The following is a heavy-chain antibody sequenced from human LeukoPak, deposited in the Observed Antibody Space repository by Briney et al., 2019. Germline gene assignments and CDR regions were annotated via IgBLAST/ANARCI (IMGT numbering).Heavy chain of an antibody. Sequence: KTSETLSLTCTVSGDSISSYYWSWIRQPAGKGLEWIGRIYTSGSTNYNPSLKSRVTMSVDTSKKQFSLKLSSVTAADTAVYYCARDTIFGVVRAFDIWGQGTMVTVSS. J-gene: IGHJ3*02. CDR3: ARDTIFGVVRAFDI. D-gene: IGHD3-3*01. CDR2: IYTSGST. V-gene: IGHV4-4*07. CDR1: GDSISSYY.